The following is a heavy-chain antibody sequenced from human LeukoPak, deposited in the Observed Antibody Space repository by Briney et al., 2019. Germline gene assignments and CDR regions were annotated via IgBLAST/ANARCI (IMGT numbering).Heavy chain of an antibody. J-gene: IGHJ5*02. CDR1: GFIFTSFG. D-gene: IGHD3-10*01. Sequence: GGSLRLSCVASGFIFTSFGMNWVRQAPGKGLEWVSSITHGGQIYYADSVKGRFTISRDNTKNSVYLQMDNPRDDDTAVYFCARDDRYGSGTLGKRFDPWGQGTLVSVSS. CDR3: ARDDRYGSGTLGKRFDP. V-gene: IGHV3-21*01. CDR2: ITHGGQI.